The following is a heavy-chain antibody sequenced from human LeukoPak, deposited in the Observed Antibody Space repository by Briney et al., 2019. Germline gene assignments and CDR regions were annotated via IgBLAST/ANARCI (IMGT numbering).Heavy chain of an antibody. CDR3: AKDIRYYDSSGPGFDY. J-gene: IGHJ4*02. Sequence: PGGSLRLSCAASGFTFDDYAMHWVRQAPGKGLEWVSGISWNSGSIGYADSVKGRFTISRDNAKNSLYLQMNSLRAEDTALYYCAKDIRYYDSSGPGFDYWGQGTLVTVSS. D-gene: IGHD3-22*01. CDR1: GFTFDDYA. CDR2: ISWNSGSI. V-gene: IGHV3-9*01.